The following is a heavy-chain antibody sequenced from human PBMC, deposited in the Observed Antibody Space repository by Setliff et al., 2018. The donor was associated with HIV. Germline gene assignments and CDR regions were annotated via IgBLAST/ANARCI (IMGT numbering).Heavy chain of an antibody. Sequence: GGSLRLSCAASGFTFSSFGMHWVRQAPGKGLEWVSFIQYDGSNKYYAESVKGRFTISRDNSKNTLYLQMNSLRAEDTAVYYCAMSPYSSGLFDYWGQGTLVTVSS. J-gene: IGHJ4*02. CDR3: AMSPYSSGLFDY. D-gene: IGHD6-19*01. CDR1: GFTFSSFG. CDR2: IQYDGSNK. V-gene: IGHV3-30*02.